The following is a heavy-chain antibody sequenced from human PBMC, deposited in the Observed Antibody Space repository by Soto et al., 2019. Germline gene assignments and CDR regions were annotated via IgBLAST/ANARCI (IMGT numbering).Heavy chain of an antibody. V-gene: IGHV4-39*02. CDR3: ARLNGYCISTNCNGYYGMDV. Sequence: SETLSLTCTVSGGSVSSSSYSWGWIRQSPGQGLEWIGTIYSSENTYYNPSLLSRVTISVDTSKNDFSLKLSSVTAADTAVYYCARLNGYCISTNCNGYYGMDVWGQGTTVTVS. D-gene: IGHD2-2*03. CDR2: IYSSENT. CDR1: GGSVSSSSYS. J-gene: IGHJ6*02.